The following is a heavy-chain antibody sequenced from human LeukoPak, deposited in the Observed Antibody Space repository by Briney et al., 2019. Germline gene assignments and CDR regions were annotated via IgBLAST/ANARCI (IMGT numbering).Heavy chain of an antibody. CDR3: AKMDSVRPRAGFDY. Sequence: GGSLRLSCAASGFTFSSYSMNWVRQAPGKGLEWVSSISSSSSYIYYADSVKGRFTISRDNAKNSLYLQMNSLRAEDTAVYYCAKMDSVRPRAGFDYWGQGTLVTVPS. D-gene: IGHD2-2*03. J-gene: IGHJ4*02. V-gene: IGHV3-21*01. CDR1: GFTFSSYS. CDR2: ISSSSSYI.